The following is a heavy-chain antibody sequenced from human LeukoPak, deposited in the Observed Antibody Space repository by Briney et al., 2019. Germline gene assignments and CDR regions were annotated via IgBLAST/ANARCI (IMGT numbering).Heavy chain of an antibody. Sequence: PGGSLTLPCEGPGFIFSECAIHWVRQASGKGLEWVGRIATRGKGSATAYAASVRGRFTLSRDDSKSTAYLQMSSLKTEDTAAYFCTRDGGSWSHLDYWGEGVLVTVSS. D-gene: IGHD1-26*01. J-gene: IGHJ4*02. CDR2: IATRGKGSAT. CDR3: TRDGGSWSHLDY. CDR1: GFIFSECA. V-gene: IGHV3-73*01.